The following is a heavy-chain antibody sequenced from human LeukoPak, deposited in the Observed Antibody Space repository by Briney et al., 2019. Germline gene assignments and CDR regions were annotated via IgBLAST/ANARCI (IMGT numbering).Heavy chain of an antibody. CDR2: IIPIFGTA. CDR1: GGTFSSYA. Sequence: ASVKVSCKASGGTFSSYAISWVRQAPGQGLEWMGGIIPIFGTANYAQKFQGRVTITADKSTSTAYMELSSLRSEDTAVYYCARGDYYDSSGYYSFSYYYFDYWGQGTLVTVSS. J-gene: IGHJ4*02. D-gene: IGHD3-22*01. V-gene: IGHV1-69*06. CDR3: ARGDYYDSSGYYSFSYYYFDY.